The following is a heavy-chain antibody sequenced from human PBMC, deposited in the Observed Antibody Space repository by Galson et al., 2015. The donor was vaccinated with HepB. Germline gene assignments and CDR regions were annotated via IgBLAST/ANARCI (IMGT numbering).Heavy chain of an antibody. CDR2: IYYSGST. Sequence: TLSLTCTVSGGSISSGGYYWSWIRQHPGKGLEWIGYIYYSGSTYYNPSLRSRVNISGDTSKNQLSLKLSSVTAADTAVYYCARVSYDFWNSEDGYYMDVWGQGALVTVSS. D-gene: IGHD3-3*01. V-gene: IGHV4-31*03. J-gene: IGHJ4*02. CDR1: GGSISSGGYY. CDR3: ARVSYDFWNSEDGYYMDV.